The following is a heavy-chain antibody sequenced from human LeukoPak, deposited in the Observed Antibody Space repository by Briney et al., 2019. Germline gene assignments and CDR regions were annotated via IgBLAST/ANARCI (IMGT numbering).Heavy chain of an antibody. J-gene: IGHJ5*02. CDR1: GGSISSYY. Sequence: SETLSLTCTVSGGSISSYYWGWIRQPPGKGLEWIGSIYYSGSTYYNPSLKSRVTISVDTSKNQFSLKLSSVTAADTAVYYCARLVVAATWFDPWGQGTLVTVSS. D-gene: IGHD2-15*01. V-gene: IGHV4-39*01. CDR2: IYYSGST. CDR3: ARLVVAATWFDP.